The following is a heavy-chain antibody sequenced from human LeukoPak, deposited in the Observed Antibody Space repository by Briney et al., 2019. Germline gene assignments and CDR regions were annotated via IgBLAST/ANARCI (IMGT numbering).Heavy chain of an antibody. Sequence: PGGSLRLSCAASGFTFNGYAMSWVRQAPGKGLEWVSAIGPTGAGTYYADSVKGLFTISRDNSKNTLYLQMNSLRAEDTAVYYCAKYTERAFDIWGQGTMVTVSS. CDR2: IGPTGAGT. CDR3: AKYTERAFDI. J-gene: IGHJ3*02. D-gene: IGHD2-2*02. CDR1: GFTFNGYA. V-gene: IGHV3-23*01.